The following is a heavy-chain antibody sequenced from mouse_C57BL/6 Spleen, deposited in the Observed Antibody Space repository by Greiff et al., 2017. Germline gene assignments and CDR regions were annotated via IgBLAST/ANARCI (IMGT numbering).Heavy chain of an antibody. CDR2: ISSGSSTI. CDR1: GFTFSDYG. CDR3: ARPGCNSWFAY. D-gene: IGHD2-1*01. Sequence: EVQGVESGGGLVKPGGSLKLSCAASGFTFSDYGMHWVRQAPEKGLEWVAYISSGSSTIYYADTVKGRFTISRDNAKNTLFLQVTSLRSEDTAMYYCARPGCNSWFAYWGQGTLVTVSA. J-gene: IGHJ3*01. V-gene: IGHV5-17*01.